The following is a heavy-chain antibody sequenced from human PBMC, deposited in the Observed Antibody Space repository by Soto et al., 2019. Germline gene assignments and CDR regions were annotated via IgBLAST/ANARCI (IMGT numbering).Heavy chain of an antibody. CDR1: GGSVSSGSYY. Sequence: PSETLSLACTVSGGSVSSGSYYWSWIRQPPGKGLEWIGYIYFSGSTKYNPSLKSRVTISVDTSKNQFSLKLRSGTATDTAVYYCARSSYGAPLFDYWGRGTLVTV. D-gene: IGHD5-18*01. V-gene: IGHV4-61*01. CDR2: IYFSGST. J-gene: IGHJ4*02. CDR3: ARSSYGAPLFDY.